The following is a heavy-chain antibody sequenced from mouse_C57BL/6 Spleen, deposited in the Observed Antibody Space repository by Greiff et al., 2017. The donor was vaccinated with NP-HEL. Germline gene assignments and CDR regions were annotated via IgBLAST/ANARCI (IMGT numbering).Heavy chain of an antibody. CDR2: IDPSDSYT. D-gene: IGHD1-1*01. J-gene: IGHJ2*01. CDR1: GYTFTSYW. CDR3: ARFLGSSYDYFDY. Sequence: VQLQQPGAELVKPGASVKLSCKASGYTFTSYWMQWVKQRPGQGLEWIGEIDPSDSYTNYNQKFKGKAILTVDTSSSTAYMQLSSLTSEDSAVYYCARFLGSSYDYFDYWGQGTTLTVSS. V-gene: IGHV1-50*01.